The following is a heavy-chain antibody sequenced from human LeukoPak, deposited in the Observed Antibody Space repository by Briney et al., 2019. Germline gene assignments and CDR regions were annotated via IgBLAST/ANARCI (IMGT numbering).Heavy chain of an antibody. CDR2: INWNGGST. V-gene: IGHV3-20*04. Sequence: RPGGSLRLSCAASGFTFDDYGMSWVRQAPGKGLEWVSGINWNGGSTGYADSVKGRFTISRDNAKNSLYLQMNSLRAEDTALYYCARDDYGSGSMNRIDYWGQGTLVTVSS. CDR1: GFTFDDYG. D-gene: IGHD3-10*01. CDR3: ARDDYGSGSMNRIDY. J-gene: IGHJ4*02.